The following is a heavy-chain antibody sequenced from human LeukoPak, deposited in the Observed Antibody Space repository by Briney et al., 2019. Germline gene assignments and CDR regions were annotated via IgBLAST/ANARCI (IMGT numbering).Heavy chain of an antibody. J-gene: IGHJ6*03. V-gene: IGHV4-61*02. CDR3: ARDLRITARPPTYYYYYYMDV. CDR2: IYTSGST. Sequence: SEALSLTCTVSGGSISSGSYYWSWIRQPAGKGLEWIGRIYTSGSTSYNPSLTSRVTISVDTSKNQFSLKLYSVTAADAAVYFCARDLRITARPPTYYYYYYMDVWGKGTTVTVSS. D-gene: IGHD6-6*01. CDR1: GGSISSGSYY.